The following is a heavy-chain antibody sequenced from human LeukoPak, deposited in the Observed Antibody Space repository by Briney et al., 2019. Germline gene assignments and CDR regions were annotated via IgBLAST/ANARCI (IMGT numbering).Heavy chain of an antibody. J-gene: IGHJ4*02. CDR2: IYYTGST. Sequence: KSSETLSLTCTVSGGFVSSYYWSWIRQPPGKGLEWIACIYYTGSTNYNPSLKSRVTISVDTSKNQFSLKLTSVTAADTATYYCARETSLAGFASGLGFWGQGILVTVSS. CDR3: ARETSLAGFASGLGF. D-gene: IGHD6-19*01. CDR1: GGFVSSYY. V-gene: IGHV4-59*02.